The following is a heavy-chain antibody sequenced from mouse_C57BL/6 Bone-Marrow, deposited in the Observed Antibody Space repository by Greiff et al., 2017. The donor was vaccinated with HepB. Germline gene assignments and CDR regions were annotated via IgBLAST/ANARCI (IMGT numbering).Heavy chain of an antibody. D-gene: IGHD3-2*02. CDR3: AREESSSGYVAWFAY. V-gene: IGHV1-55*01. CDR1: GYTFTSYW. Sequence: QVQLKQPGAELVKPGASVKMSCKASGYTFTSYWITWVKQRPGQGLEWLGDIYPGSGSTNYNEKFKSKATLTVDTSSSTAYMQLSSLTSEDSAVYYGAREESSSGYVAWFAYWGQGTLVTVSA. J-gene: IGHJ3*01. CDR2: IYPGSGST.